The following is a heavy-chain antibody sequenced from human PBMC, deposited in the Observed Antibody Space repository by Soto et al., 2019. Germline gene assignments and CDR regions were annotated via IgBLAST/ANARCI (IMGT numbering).Heavy chain of an antibody. Sequence: QAPLVQSGAEVKKPGASVKVSCKASGYTFTHYDINWVRQAPGQGLEWMGWMNPNSGNTGYAQKFQGRVTMTRDTSINTVFLELSSLRSEDTAVYYCAREGLEYSSATWFDLWGQGTLVTVSS. V-gene: IGHV1-8*01. D-gene: IGHD6-6*01. CDR3: AREGLEYSSATWFDL. CDR2: MNPNSGNT. J-gene: IGHJ5*02. CDR1: GYTFTHYD.